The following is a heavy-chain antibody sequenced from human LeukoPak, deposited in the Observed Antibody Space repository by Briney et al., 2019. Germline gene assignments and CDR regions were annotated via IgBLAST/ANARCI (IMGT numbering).Heavy chain of an antibody. V-gene: IGHV3-74*01. CDR2: INSDGSST. J-gene: IGHJ6*02. Sequence: GGSLRLSCAASGFTFSSYWMHWVRQAPGKGLVWVSRINSDGSSTSYADSVKGRFTISRDNAKNTLYLQMNSLRAEDTAVYYCARGAFYDFWSGYPTYYYYYGMDVWGQGTTVTVSS. D-gene: IGHD3-3*01. CDR3: ARGAFYDFWSGYPTYYYYYGMDV. CDR1: GFTFSSYW.